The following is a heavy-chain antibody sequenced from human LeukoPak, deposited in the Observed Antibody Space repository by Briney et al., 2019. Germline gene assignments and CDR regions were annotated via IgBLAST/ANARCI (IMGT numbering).Heavy chain of an antibody. CDR2: MNPNSGNT. D-gene: IGHD3-10*01. V-gene: IGHV1-8*01. CDR3: ARVIYGSGSKGGNWFDP. CDR1: GYTFTSYD. Sequence: ASVKVSCKASGYTFTSYDINLVRQATGQGLEWMGWMNPNSGNTGYAQKFQGRVTMTRNTSISTANMELSSLRSEDTAVYYCARVIYGSGSKGGNWFDPWGQGTLVTVSS. J-gene: IGHJ5*02.